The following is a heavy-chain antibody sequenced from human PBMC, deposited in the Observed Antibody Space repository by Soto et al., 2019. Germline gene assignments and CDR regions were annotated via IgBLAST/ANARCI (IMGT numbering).Heavy chain of an antibody. CDR2: IYRSGTT. Sequence: PSETLSLTCVVSKFSISSGYYWGWIRQSPGKGLEWIASIYRSGTTSYNPSLKSRVTISVDPSKNQFSLMLTAVTAADTAVYYCVRTHSGSYYSVFNYWGRGSLVTVSS. CDR3: VRTHSGSYYSVFNY. J-gene: IGHJ4*02. V-gene: IGHV4-38-2*01. D-gene: IGHD1-26*01. CDR1: KFSISSGYY.